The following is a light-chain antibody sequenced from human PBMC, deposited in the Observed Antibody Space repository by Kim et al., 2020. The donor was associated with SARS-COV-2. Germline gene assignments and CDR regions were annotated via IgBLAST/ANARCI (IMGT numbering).Light chain of an antibody. CDR3: NSRDSSGTHWV. Sequence: SSELTQDPAVSVALGQTVRITCQGDSLRSYYASWYQQKPGQAPVLVIYGKNNRPSGIPDRFSGSSSGNTASLTITGPQAEAESDYYCNSRDSSGTHWVFG. CDR2: GKN. V-gene: IGLV3-19*01. J-gene: IGLJ3*02. CDR1: SLRSYY.